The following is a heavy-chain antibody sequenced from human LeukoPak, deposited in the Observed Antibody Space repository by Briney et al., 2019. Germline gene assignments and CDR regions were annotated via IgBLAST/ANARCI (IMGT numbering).Heavy chain of an antibody. J-gene: IGHJ3*02. CDR3: ARRRDEGFDI. CDR1: GYTFSYYY. CDR2: INPSGGAT. Sequence: AASVKLSCKASGYTFSYYYLHWVRQAPGQGLEWMGIINPSGGATNYAQKFQGRVTLARDTSTGTVYMELSSLISEDTAVYYCARRRDEGFDIWGQGTLVTVSS. V-gene: IGHV1-46*01.